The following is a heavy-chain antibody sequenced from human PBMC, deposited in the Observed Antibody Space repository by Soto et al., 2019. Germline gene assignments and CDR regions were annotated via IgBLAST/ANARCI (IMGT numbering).Heavy chain of an antibody. CDR3: ARDGCSPDYDFWRGLNFDD. CDR1: GFTFSSYA. V-gene: IGHV3-30-3*01. Sequence: QVQLVESGGGVVQPGRSLRLSCAASGFTFSSYAMHWVRQAPGKGLEWVAVILYDGSNTYYADHVKGRFTISRDNSKNTLYLQMNSLRAEDTAVHFCARDGCSPDYDFWRGLNFDDWGQGTLVTVSS. CDR2: ILYDGSNT. D-gene: IGHD3-3*01. J-gene: IGHJ4*02.